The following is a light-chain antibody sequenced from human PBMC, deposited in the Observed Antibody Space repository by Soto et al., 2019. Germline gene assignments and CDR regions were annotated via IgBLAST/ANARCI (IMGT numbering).Light chain of an antibody. J-gene: IGKJ5*01. V-gene: IGKV1-39*01. Sequence: DIQMTQSPSSLSASVGDRVTITCRASQSISSYLNWYQQKPGKAPKLLIYAASSLQSGVPSRFSGSGSGTDFTLTISSLEPEDFAVYYCQQRSNWPITFGQGTRLEN. CDR1: QSISSY. CDR2: AAS. CDR3: QQRSNWPIT.